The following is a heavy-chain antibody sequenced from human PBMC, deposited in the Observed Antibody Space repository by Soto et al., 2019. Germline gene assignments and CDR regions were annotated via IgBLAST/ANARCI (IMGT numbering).Heavy chain of an antibody. J-gene: IGHJ3*02. V-gene: IGHV3-30-3*01. CDR1: GFTFSRYA. CDR3: ARDAGYDTYYYDTRGEAFDI. CDR2: VSYDGGNQ. D-gene: IGHD3-22*01. Sequence: GGSLRLSCAVSGFTFSRYAMHWVRQPPGQCLEWVAVVSYDGGNQFYADSVKGRFSISRDNSRSTLYLQMVRLRAEDTAVYYCARDAGYDTYYYDTRGEAFDIWGQGTRVTVSS.